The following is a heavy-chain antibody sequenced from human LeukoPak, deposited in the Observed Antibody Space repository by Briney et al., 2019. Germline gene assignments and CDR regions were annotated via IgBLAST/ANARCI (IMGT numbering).Heavy chain of an antibody. Sequence: SETLSLTCAVYGGSFGGYYWSWIRQPPGKGLEWIGEINHSGSTNYNPSLKSRVTISVDTSKNQFSLKLSSVTAADTAVYYCARGGFNYYGSGSYYRYYYGMDVWGKGTTVTVSS. V-gene: IGHV4-34*01. CDR1: GGSFGGYY. CDR2: INHSGST. CDR3: ARGGFNYYGSGSYYRYYYGMDV. J-gene: IGHJ6*04. D-gene: IGHD3-10*01.